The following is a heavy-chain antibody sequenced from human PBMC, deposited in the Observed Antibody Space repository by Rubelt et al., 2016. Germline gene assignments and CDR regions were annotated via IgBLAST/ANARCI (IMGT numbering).Heavy chain of an antibody. J-gene: IGHJ6*02. CDR2: IKQDGSEK. V-gene: IGHV3-7*01. Sequence: EVQLVESGGGLVQPGGSLRLSCAASGFTFSSYSMNWVRQAPGKGLEWVANIKQDGSEKYYVDSVKGRFTISRDNAKNSLYLQMNSLRAEDTAVYYCARDRTAMANANYGMDVWGQGTTVTVSS. CDR1: GFTFSSYS. CDR3: ARDRTAMANANYGMDV. D-gene: IGHD5-18*01.